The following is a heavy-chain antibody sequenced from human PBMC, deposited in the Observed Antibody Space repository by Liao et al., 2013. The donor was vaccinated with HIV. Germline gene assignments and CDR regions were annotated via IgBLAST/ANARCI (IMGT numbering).Heavy chain of an antibody. CDR1: GGSISSYY. V-gene: IGHV4-59*12. Sequence: QVQLQESGPGLVKPSETLSLTCTVSGGSISSYYWSWIRQPPGKGLEWIGYIYYSGSTNYNPSLKSRVTMSLDTSKNQFSLRLRSVTAADTAVYYCARDQPTLMCSSTSCYTSYYFDYWGQGTLVTVSS. CDR2: IYYSGST. J-gene: IGHJ4*02. CDR3: ARDQPTLMCSSTSCYTSYYFDY. D-gene: IGHD2-2*02.